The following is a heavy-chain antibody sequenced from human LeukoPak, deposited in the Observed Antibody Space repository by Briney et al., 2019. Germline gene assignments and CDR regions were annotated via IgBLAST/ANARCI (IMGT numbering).Heavy chain of an antibody. V-gene: IGHV4-59*01. CDR2: IYSSGST. D-gene: IGHD4-23*01. Sequence: EWIGYIYSSGSTNYNPSLKSRVTISVDTSKNQFSLKLSSVTAADTAVYYCAREDYGGPVDYWGQGTLVTVSS. J-gene: IGHJ4*02. CDR3: AREDYGGPVDY.